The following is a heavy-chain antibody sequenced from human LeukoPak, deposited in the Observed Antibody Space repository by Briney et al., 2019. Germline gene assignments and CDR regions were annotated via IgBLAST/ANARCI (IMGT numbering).Heavy chain of an antibody. CDR2: VSYDGDYK. Sequence: GGSLRLSCAASGFTFSNYAIHWVRQAPGKGLEWVAVVSYDGDYKYYADSVKGRFTISRDNSNNTLYLQMNSLTTEDTAVYYCARDSYDYGDYANSFDYWGQGTLVTVSS. D-gene: IGHD4-17*01. V-gene: IGHV3-30*04. CDR3: ARDSYDYGDYANSFDY. J-gene: IGHJ4*02. CDR1: GFTFSNYA.